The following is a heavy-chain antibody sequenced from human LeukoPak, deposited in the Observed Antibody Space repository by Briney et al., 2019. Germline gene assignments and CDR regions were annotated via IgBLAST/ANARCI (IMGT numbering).Heavy chain of an antibody. Sequence: PGGSLRLSCVASGFTFSNYGIHWVRQTPGKGLEWVAFIRYDGGDKFYADSVKGRFTISRDNSKNTLYLQMNSLRAEDTAVYYCARALQWLATDAFDIWGQGTMVTVSS. V-gene: IGHV3-30*02. D-gene: IGHD6-19*01. CDR2: IRYDGGDK. CDR3: ARALQWLATDAFDI. J-gene: IGHJ3*02. CDR1: GFTFSNYG.